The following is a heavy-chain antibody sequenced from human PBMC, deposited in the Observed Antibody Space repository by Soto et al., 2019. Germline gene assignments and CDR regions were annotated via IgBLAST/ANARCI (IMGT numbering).Heavy chain of an antibody. CDR1: GFSFSSYA. D-gene: IGHD6-13*01. J-gene: IGHJ4*02. Sequence: GGSLRLSCAASGFSFSSYAMTWFRQAPEKGLEWVSAISGSGGSTYYADSVKGRFTISRDNSKNTLYLQMNSLRAEDTAVYYCAKGGLCSSNLPDYFDYWAQGTLVTVSS. CDR3: AKGGLCSSNLPDYFDY. CDR2: ISGSGGST. V-gene: IGHV3-23*01.